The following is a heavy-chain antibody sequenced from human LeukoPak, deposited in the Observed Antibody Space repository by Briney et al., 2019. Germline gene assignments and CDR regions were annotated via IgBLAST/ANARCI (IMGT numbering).Heavy chain of an antibody. Sequence: GASVKVSCKAFGYTFTSNYMHWVRQAPGQGPEWMGVISPSGGSTTYAQKFQGRVTLTRDMSTSTDYLELSSLRSDDTAVYYCARVGGYSSSCFDYWGQGTLVTVSS. V-gene: IGHV1-46*01. J-gene: IGHJ4*02. CDR2: ISPSGGST. CDR1: GYTFTSNY. CDR3: ARVGGYSSSCFDY. D-gene: IGHD6-13*01.